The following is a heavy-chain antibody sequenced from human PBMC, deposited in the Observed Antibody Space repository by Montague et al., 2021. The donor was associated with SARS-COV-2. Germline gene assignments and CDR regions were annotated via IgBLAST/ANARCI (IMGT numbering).Heavy chain of an antibody. CDR3: ARKTSRGLTIFGVVTASCCFDY. CDR2: VSDSGST. J-gene: IGHJ4*02. V-gene: IGHV4-59*01. CDR1: GGSISTYY. D-gene: IGHD3-3*01. Sequence: SETLSLTCTVSGGSISTYYWNWIRQSPGKGLEWIGYVSDSGSTNYNPSLKSRIAISVATSKSQFSLKLTAVTAADTAVFYCARKTSRGLTIFGVVTASCCFDYWGQGTLVTVSS.